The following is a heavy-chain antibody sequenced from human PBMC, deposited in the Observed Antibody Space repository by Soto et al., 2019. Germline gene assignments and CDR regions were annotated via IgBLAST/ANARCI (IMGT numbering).Heavy chain of an antibody. CDR1: GCSISSSSYY. V-gene: IGHV4-39*02. D-gene: IGHD3-22*01. CDR3: ARDYHDRSTYPFDS. J-gene: IGHJ5*01. CDR2: IYYSGST. Sequence: SETLSLTCTVPGCSISSSSYYWGWIRQPPGKGLEWIGRIYYSGSTYYNTSLKKRVTIYVHTSKNQISMKLRSITAADTAVYYCARDYHDRSTYPFDSWGQGTLVTVS.